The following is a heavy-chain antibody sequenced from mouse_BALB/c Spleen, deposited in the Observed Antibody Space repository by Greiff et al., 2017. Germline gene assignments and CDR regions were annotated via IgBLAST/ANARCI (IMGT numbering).Heavy chain of an antibody. V-gene: IGHV5-6-3*01. CDR1: GFTFSSYG. CDR3: ARDGLAWFAY. Sequence: EVKLMESGGGLVQPGGSLKLSCAASGFTFSSYGMSWVRQTPDKRLELVATINSNGGSTYYPDSVKGRFTISRDNAKNTLYLQMSSLKSEDTAMYYCARDGLAWFAYWGQGTLVTVSA. J-gene: IGHJ3*01. CDR2: INSNGGST.